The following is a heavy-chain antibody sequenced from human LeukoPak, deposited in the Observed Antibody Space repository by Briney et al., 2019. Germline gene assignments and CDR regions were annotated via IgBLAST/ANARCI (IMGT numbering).Heavy chain of an antibody. V-gene: IGHV4-34*01. Sequence: SETLSLTCAVYGGSFSGYYWSWIRQPPGKGLEWIGEINHSGSTNYNPSLKSRVTISVDTSKSQFSLKLSSVTAADTAVYYCARGGDTPFDYWGQGTLVTVSS. CDR2: INHSGST. J-gene: IGHJ4*02. CDR3: ARGGDTPFDY. D-gene: IGHD5-18*01. CDR1: GGSFSGYY.